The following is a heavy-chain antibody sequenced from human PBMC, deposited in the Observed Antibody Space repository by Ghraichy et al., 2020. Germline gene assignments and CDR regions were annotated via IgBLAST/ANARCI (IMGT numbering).Heavy chain of an antibody. CDR1: GGSFSGYY. CDR2: VSHSGSS. D-gene: IGHD3-16*01. CDR3: ARDPYDGTHFDY. J-gene: IGHJ4*02. V-gene: IGHV4-34*01. Sequence: SETLSLTCAVYGGSFSGYYWSWIRQPPGKGLEWIGEVSHSGSSNYNPSLKSRVTVSMDTSRNQFSLKLNSVTAADTAMYYCARDPYDGTHFDYWGQGALVTVSS.